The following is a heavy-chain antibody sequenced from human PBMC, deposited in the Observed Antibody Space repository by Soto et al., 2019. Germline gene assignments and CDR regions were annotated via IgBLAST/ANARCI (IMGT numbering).Heavy chain of an antibody. CDR3: AKEYYYGSGSYYNVGYYYYYGMDV. J-gene: IGHJ6*02. CDR2: ISYDGSNK. CDR1: GFTFSSYG. Sequence: QVQLVESGGGVVQPGRSLRLSCAASGFTFSSYGMHWVRQAPGKGLEWVAVISYDGSNKYYADSVKGRFTISRHNFKNTLYLQMNSLRAEDTAVYYCAKEYYYGSGSYYNVGYYYYYGMDVWGQGTTVTVSS. D-gene: IGHD3-10*01. V-gene: IGHV3-30*18.